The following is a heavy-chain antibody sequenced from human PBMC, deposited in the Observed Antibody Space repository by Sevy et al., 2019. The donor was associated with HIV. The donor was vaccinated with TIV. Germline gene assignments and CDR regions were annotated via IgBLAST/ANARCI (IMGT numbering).Heavy chain of an antibody. CDR2: VDNDGSGT. V-gene: IGHV3-74*03. CDR1: GSTFTNYW. Sequence: GGSLRLSCAASGSTFTNYWMHWVRQAPGKGLVWVSRVDNDGSGTKYADSVKGRFTISRDNAKNTVYLQMNSLRAEDTAVYYCTRDMYGIDYWGQGTLVTVSS. CDR3: TRDMYGIDY. J-gene: IGHJ4*02. D-gene: IGHD2-8*01.